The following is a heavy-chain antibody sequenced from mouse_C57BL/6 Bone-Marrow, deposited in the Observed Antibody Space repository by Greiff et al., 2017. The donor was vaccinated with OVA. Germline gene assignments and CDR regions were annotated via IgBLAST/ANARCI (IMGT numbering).Heavy chain of an antibody. CDR1: GYTFTDYE. J-gene: IGHJ1*03. V-gene: IGHV1-15*01. D-gene: IGHD2-4*01. CDR2: IDPETGGT. Sequence: VQLQQSGAELVRPGASVTLSCKASGYTFTDYEMHWVKQTPVHGLEWIGAIDPETGGTAYNQKFKGKAILTADKATSTYYMELHSLTSEDSAVYYCTRNLITTGRYFDVWGTGTTVTVSS. CDR3: TRNLITTGRYFDV.